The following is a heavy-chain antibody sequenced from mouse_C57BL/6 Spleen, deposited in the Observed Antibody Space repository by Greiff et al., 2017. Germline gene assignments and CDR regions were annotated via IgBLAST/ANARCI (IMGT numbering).Heavy chain of an antibody. CDR1: GYTFTSYW. Sequence: VQLQQSGAELAKPGASVKLSCKASGYTFTSYWMHWVKQRPGQGLEWIGYINPSSGYTKYNQKFKDKATLTADKSSSPAYMQLSSLTYEDSAVYYCARTAQASEAWFAYWGQGTLVTVSA. CDR3: ARTAQASEAWFAY. V-gene: IGHV1-7*01. J-gene: IGHJ3*01. CDR2: INPSSGYT. D-gene: IGHD3-2*02.